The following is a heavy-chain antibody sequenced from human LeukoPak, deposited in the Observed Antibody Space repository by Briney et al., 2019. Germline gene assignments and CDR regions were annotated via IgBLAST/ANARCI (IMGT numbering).Heavy chain of an antibody. J-gene: IGHJ4*02. CDR2: INPNSGGT. CDR1: GYTFTGYY. CDR3: ARDRQKLGTEVDY. Sequence: ASVKVSCKASGYTFTGYYMHWVRQAPGQGLEWMGWINPNSGGTNYAQKFQGRVTMTRDTSISTAYMELSRLRSDDTAVYYCARDRQKLGTEVDYWGQGTLVTVSS. D-gene: IGHD7-27*01. V-gene: IGHV1-2*02.